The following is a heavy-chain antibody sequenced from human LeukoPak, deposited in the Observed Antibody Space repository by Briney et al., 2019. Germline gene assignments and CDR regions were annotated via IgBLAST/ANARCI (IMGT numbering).Heavy chain of an antibody. J-gene: IGHJ6*04. V-gene: IGHV3-33*01. CDR3: ARKYGSGSYYSPYYYYGMDV. Sequence: GGSLRLSCAASGFTFSSYGMHWVRQAPGKGLEWVAVIWYDGSNKYYADSVKGRFTISRDNSKNMLYLQMNSLRAEDTAVYYCARKYGSGSYYSPYYYYGMDVWGKGTTVTVSS. CDR1: GFTFSSYG. D-gene: IGHD3-10*01. CDR2: IWYDGSNK.